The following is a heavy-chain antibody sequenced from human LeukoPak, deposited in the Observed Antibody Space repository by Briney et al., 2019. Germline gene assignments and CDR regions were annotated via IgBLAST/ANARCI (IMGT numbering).Heavy chain of an antibody. J-gene: IGHJ4*02. CDR2: IWYDGSNK. D-gene: IGHD2-21*01. Sequence: GGSLRLSCAASGFTSSSYGMHWVRQAPGKGLEWVAVIWYDGSNKYYADSVKGRFTISRDTSKNTLFLEMSSLRAEDMAVYYCAKSHVIASYVGDYWGQGTLVTVSS. CDR1: GFTSSSYG. CDR3: AKSHVIASYVGDY. V-gene: IGHV3-30*02.